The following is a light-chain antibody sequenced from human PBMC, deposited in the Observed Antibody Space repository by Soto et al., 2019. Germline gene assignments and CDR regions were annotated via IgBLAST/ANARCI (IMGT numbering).Light chain of an antibody. CDR1: QSVSSY. V-gene: IGKV3-11*01. CDR3: HQRSNSPPYT. J-gene: IGKJ2*01. CDR2: DAS. Sequence: EIVLTQSPATLSLSPGERATLSCRASQSVSSYLAWYQQQPGQAPRLLIYDASNKSTGIPARFSGSGSGTAFTLTIISLEPEDFAVSYCHQRSNSPPYTFGQGTKLEIK.